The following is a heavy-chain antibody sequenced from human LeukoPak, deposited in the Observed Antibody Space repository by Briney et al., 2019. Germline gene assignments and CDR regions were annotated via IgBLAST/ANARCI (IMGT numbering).Heavy chain of an antibody. CDR1: GFTFSSYG. V-gene: IGHV3-30*18. CDR2: ISYDGSNK. D-gene: IGHD1-1*01. Sequence: GRSLRLSCAASGFTFSSYGMHWVRQAPGKGLEWVAVISYDGSNKYYADSVEGRFTISRDNSKNTLYLQMNSLRAEDTAVYYCAKVLEPYYYGMDVWGQGTTVTVSS. CDR3: AKVLEPYYYGMDV. J-gene: IGHJ6*02.